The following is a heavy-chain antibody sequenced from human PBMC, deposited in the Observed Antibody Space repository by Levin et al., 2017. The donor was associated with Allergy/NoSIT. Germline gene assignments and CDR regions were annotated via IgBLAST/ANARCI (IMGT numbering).Heavy chain of an antibody. CDR3: ARETQYYDFWSGYYTSGDDAFDI. CDR1: GFTFSSYE. Sequence: GESLKISCAASGFTFSSYEMNWVRQAPGKGLEWVSYISSSGSTIYYADSVKGRFTISRDNAKNSLYLQMNSLRAEDTAVYYCARETQYYDFWSGYYTSGDDAFDIWGQGTMVTVSS. CDR2: ISSSGSTI. D-gene: IGHD3-3*01. J-gene: IGHJ3*02. V-gene: IGHV3-48*03.